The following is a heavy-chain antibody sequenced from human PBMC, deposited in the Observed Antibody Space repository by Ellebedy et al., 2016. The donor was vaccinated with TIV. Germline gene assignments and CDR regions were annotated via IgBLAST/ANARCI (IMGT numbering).Heavy chain of an antibody. CDR3: AKEGGTIWFDP. CDR1: GFRFHDYS. J-gene: IGHJ5*02. CDR2: ISWDGART. Sequence: PGGFLRLSCAASGFRFHDYSMHWVRQAPGKGLEWVSLISWDGARTYYADSVKGRFTISRDNSKDYLYLQMNSLRSEDTALYYCAKEGGTIWFDPWGQGTLVTVSS. V-gene: IGHV3-43*01. D-gene: IGHD2-2*02.